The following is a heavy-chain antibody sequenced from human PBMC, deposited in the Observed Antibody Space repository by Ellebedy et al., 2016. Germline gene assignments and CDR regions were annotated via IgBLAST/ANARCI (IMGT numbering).Heavy chain of an antibody. CDR3: ARDRAATTVTDYFDY. J-gene: IGHJ4*02. Sequence: GESLKISCAASGFTFSFYGMHWVRQAPGKGLEWVAVIWYDGSNKYYAGSVKGRFTISRDNSKNTLYLQMNSLRAEDTAVYYCARDRAATTVTDYFDYWGQGTLVTVSS. D-gene: IGHD4-17*01. V-gene: IGHV3-33*01. CDR2: IWYDGSNK. CDR1: GFTFSFYG.